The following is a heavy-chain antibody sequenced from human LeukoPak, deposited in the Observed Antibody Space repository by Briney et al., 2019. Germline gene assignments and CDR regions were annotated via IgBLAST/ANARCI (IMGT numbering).Heavy chain of an antibody. Sequence: SETLSLTCSVSGGSISSSSYYWGWIRQPPGKGLEWIGSIYYTGSTYYNPSLKSRVTISVDTSKNQFSLRLSSVTAADTAVYYCARGPGGSSWWGNFDYWGQGTLVTVSS. V-gene: IGHV4-39*07. CDR1: GGSISSSSYY. CDR2: IYYTGST. CDR3: ARGPGGSSWWGNFDY. J-gene: IGHJ4*02. D-gene: IGHD6-13*01.